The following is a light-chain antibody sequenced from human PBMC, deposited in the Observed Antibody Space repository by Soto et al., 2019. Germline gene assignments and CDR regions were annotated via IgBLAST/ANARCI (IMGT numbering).Light chain of an antibody. CDR2: DAS. Sequence: VMTQSPATLSVSSGEGITLSCRASQSVKNHLAWYQHKPGQSPRLLIYDASTRATGVPARFSAGGSGTEFTLVISSLQSDDAAVYYCQEYNAWPPVTFGQGTKVEIK. CDR1: QSVKNH. J-gene: IGKJ1*01. CDR3: QEYNAWPPVT. V-gene: IGKV3D-15*01.